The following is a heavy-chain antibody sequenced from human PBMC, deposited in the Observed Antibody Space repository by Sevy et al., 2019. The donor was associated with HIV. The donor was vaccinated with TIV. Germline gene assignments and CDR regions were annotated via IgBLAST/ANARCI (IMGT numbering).Heavy chain of an antibody. Sequence: SGPTLVNPTQTLTLTCTFSGFSLSTSGVGVGWIRQPPGKALEWLALIYWNDDKRYSPSLKSRLTITKDTSKNQVFLTMTNMDPVDTATYYCAHSGDYYDSSGYYLFDYWGQGTLVTVSS. CDR2: IYWNDDK. V-gene: IGHV2-5*01. CDR3: AHSGDYYDSSGYYLFDY. CDR1: GFSLSTSGVG. J-gene: IGHJ4*02. D-gene: IGHD3-22*01.